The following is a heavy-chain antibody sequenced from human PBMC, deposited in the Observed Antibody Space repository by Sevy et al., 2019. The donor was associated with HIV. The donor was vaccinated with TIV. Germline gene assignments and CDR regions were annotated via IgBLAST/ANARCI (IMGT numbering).Heavy chain of an antibody. J-gene: IGHJ3*02. CDR1: GYTFTGYY. Sequence: ASVKVSCKASGYTFTGYYMHWVRQAPGQGLEWMGWTNPNSGGTNYAQKFQGRVTMTRDTSISTAYMELSRLRSDDTAVYYCASLSAVGGYCSGGSCYSQVDIWGQGTMVTVSS. CDR3: ASLSAVGGYCSGGSCYSQVDI. CDR2: TNPNSGGT. V-gene: IGHV1-2*02. D-gene: IGHD2-15*01.